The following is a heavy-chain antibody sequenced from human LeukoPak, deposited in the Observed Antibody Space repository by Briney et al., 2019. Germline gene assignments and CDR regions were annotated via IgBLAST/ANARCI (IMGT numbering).Heavy chain of an antibody. V-gene: IGHV4-59*08. D-gene: IGHD6-6*01. CDR1: GGSISSYY. CDR2: IYYSGST. Sequence: SETLSLTCTVSGGSISSYYWSWIRQPPGKGLEWIGYIYYSGSTYYNPSLKSRVTISVDTSKNQFSLKLSSVTAADTAVYYCARVAMGIAAPWGQGTLVTVSS. J-gene: IGHJ4*02. CDR3: ARVAMGIAAP.